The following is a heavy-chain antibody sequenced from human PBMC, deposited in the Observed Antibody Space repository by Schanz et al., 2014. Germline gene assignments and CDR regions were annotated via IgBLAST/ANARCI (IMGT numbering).Heavy chain of an antibody. Sequence: QVQLVQSGAEVKKPGASVRVSCKASEYSFTTYDVNWVRQAPGQGLEWMGIVNPGGGSTSVAQRFQTRVTLARDTSAGTAYLGLTRLRFEDTAVYYCARGSLAGYVALLMAANDYWGQGTLLTVSS. CDR2: VNPGGGST. CDR1: EYSFTTYD. CDR3: ARGSLAGYVALLMAANDY. D-gene: IGHD2-15*01. V-gene: IGHV1-46*01. J-gene: IGHJ4*02.